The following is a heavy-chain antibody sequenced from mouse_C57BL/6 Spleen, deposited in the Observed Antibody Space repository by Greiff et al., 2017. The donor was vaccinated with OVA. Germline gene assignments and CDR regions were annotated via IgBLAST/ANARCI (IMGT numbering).Heavy chain of an antibody. CDR1: GFTFSSYT. J-gene: IGHJ2*01. V-gene: IGHV5-9*01. Sequence: EVQLVESGGGLVKPGGSLKLSCAASGFTFSSYTMSWVRQTPEKRLEWVATISGGGGNTYYPDSVKGRFTISRDNAKNTLYLQMSSLRSEDTALYYCARLGDGYYYFDYWGQGTTLTVSS. D-gene: IGHD2-3*01. CDR2: ISGGGGNT. CDR3: ARLGDGYYYFDY.